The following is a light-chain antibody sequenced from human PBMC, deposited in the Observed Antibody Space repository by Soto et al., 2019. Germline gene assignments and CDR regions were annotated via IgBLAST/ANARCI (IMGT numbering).Light chain of an antibody. V-gene: IGKV3-20*01. J-gene: IGKJ1*01. Sequence: EVVLTQSPGTVSLSPGERATLSCRASQSVTSNYLGWYQQKPGQATMLLIYAASSRATGIPDRFSGSGCGSDFTLSISRRELEDFAVYYCHQYGSSITWTFGQGTKVEIK. CDR1: QSVTSNY. CDR2: AAS. CDR3: HQYGSSITWT.